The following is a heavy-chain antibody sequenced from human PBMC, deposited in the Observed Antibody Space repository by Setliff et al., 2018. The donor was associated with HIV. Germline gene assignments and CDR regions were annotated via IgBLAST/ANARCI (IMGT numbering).Heavy chain of an antibody. J-gene: IGHJ4*02. CDR1: GFTFSDYS. Sequence: PGGSLRLSCAASGFTFSDYSMSWVRQAPGKGLEWISYIRSDNSNTYYADSVRGRFTISRDSSESTLYLQMDSLRAEDTAVYYCAKELAASGLGYFDSWGRGILVTVSS. V-gene: IGHV3-48*04. CDR2: IRSDNSNT. CDR3: AKELAASGLGYFDS. D-gene: IGHD3-22*01.